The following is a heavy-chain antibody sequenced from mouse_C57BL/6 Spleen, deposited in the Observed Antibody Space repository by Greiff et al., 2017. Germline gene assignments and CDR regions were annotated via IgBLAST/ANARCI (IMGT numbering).Heavy chain of an antibody. CDR2: INYDGSST. J-gene: IGHJ2*01. CDR3: ARGLSRGDYFDY. V-gene: IGHV5-16*01. D-gene: IGHD6-1*01. CDR1: GFTFSDYY. Sequence: EVKLMESEGGLVQPGSSMKLSCTTSGFTFSDYYMAWVRQVPEKGLEWVANINYDGSSTYYLDSLKSRFIISRDNAKNILYLQMSSLKSEDTATYYCARGLSRGDYFDYWGQGTTLTVSS.